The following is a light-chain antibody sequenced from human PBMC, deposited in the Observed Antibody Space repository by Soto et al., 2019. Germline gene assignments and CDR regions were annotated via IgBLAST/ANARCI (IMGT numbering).Light chain of an antibody. V-gene: IGLV2-14*01. Sequence: QSALTQPASVSGSPGQSITISCTGTSSDVGGYNYVSWYQQHTGKAPKLMIYDVSNRPSGVSNRFSGSKSGNTASLTISGLQAEDEADYYCSSYISSSTLPYVFGTGTKLTVL. J-gene: IGLJ1*01. CDR2: DVS. CDR3: SSYISSSTLPYV. CDR1: SSDVGGYNY.